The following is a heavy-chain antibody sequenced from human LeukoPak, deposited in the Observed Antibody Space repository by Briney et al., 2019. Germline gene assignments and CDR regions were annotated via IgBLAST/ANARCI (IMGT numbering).Heavy chain of an antibody. J-gene: IGHJ4*02. Sequence: SETLSLTCTVSGGSISSGGYYWSWIRQHPGKGLEWIGYIYYSGSTYYNPSLKSRVTISVDTSKNQFSLKLSSVTAADTAVYYCASSGAYYDFWNGYCNYWGQGTLVTVSS. CDR1: GGSISSGGYY. CDR3: ASSGAYYDFWNGYCNY. D-gene: IGHD3-3*01. CDR2: IYYSGST. V-gene: IGHV4-31*03.